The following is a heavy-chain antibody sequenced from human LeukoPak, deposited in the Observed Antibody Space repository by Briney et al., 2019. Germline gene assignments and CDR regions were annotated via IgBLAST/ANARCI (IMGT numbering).Heavy chain of an antibody. CDR2: IYYSGST. J-gene: IGHJ4*02. V-gene: IGHV4-39*01. CDR1: GGSISSSSYY. D-gene: IGHD3-16*01. CDR3: ARRTLRLGELLPFDY. Sequence: SETLSLTCTVSGGSISSSSYYWGWIRQPPGKGLEWIGGIYYSGSTYYNPSLKSRVTISVDTSKDQFSLKLSSVTAADTAVYYCARRTLRLGELLPFDYWGQGTLVTVSS.